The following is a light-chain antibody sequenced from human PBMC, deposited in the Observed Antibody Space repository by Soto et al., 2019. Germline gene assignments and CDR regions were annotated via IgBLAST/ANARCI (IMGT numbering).Light chain of an antibody. J-gene: IGKJ5*01. V-gene: IGKV1-9*01. CDR1: QGVSSY. CDR3: QQLNSSPIT. Sequence: IPLTQSQPSLSASLLDSVLIXGWASQGVSSYLAWYQQKPGKAPKLLIYDASTLQSGVPSRFSGSGSGTDFTLTISSLQPEDCATYYCQQLNSSPITFGQGTRLEI. CDR2: DAS.